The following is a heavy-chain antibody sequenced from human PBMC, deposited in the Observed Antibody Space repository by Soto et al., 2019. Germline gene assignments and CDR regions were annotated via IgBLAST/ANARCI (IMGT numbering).Heavy chain of an antibody. CDR1: GFTFSSYS. J-gene: IGHJ4*02. CDR3: ARGGFYWELLLSYFDY. V-gene: IGHV3-48*02. CDR2: ISSSSSTI. D-gene: IGHD1-26*01. Sequence: GGSLRLSCAASGFTFSSYSMNWVRQAPGKGLEWVSYISSSSSTIYYADSVKGRFTISRDNAKNSLYLQMNSLRDEDTAVYYCARGGFYWELLLSYFDYWGQGTLVTVSS.